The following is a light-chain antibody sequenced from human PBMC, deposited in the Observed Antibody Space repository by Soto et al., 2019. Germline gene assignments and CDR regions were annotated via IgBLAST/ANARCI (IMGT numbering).Light chain of an antibody. Sequence: QSALTQPASVSVSPGQSITISCTGTSSDVGTRNFVSWYQQHPGKAPKLMIYQVTNRPSGVSNRFSGSKSGNTASLTISGLQAEDEADYYCSSYTDSTNYVFGTGTQ. CDR1: SSDVGTRNF. J-gene: IGLJ1*01. V-gene: IGLV2-14*01. CDR3: SSYTDSTNYV. CDR2: QVT.